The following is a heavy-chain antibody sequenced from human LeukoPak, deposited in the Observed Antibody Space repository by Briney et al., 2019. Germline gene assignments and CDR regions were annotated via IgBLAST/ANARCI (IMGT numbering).Heavy chain of an antibody. CDR3: ARGGGYASPIGY. V-gene: IGHV4-59*01. Sequence: XLEWIGYIYHSGSTNYNPSLKSRVTISVDTSKNQFSLKLSSVTAADTAVYYCARGGGYASPIGYWGQGALVTVSS. J-gene: IGHJ4*02. CDR2: IYHSGST. D-gene: IGHD5-12*01.